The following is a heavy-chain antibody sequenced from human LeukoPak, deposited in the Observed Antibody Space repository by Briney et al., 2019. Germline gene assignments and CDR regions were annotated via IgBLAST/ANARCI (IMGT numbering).Heavy chain of an antibody. CDR3: AKSYCSSTTCYKGFGY. D-gene: IGHD2-2*02. CDR2: ISGSGSNT. V-gene: IGHV3-23*01. J-gene: IGHJ4*02. CDR1: GFTFSNYA. Sequence: GGSLRLSCAASGFTFSNYAMSWVRQAPGKGLEWVSGISGSGSNTNFADSVKGRFTISRDNSKNTMYLQMISLRAADTAVYYCAKSYCSSTTCYKGFGYWGQGTLVTVSS.